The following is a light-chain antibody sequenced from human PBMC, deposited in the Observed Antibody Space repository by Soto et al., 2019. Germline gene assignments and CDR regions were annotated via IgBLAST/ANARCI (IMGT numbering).Light chain of an antibody. CDR3: QSYDSSLSGML. CDR2: GNS. Sequence: QSVLTQPPSVSGAPGQRVTISCTGSSSNIGAGYDVHWYQQLPGTAPKLLMYGNSNRPSGVPDRFSGSKSGTSASLAITGLQAEDEADYYCQSYDSSLSGMLFGGGTKVTVL. J-gene: IGLJ2*01. CDR1: SSNIGAGYD. V-gene: IGLV1-40*01.